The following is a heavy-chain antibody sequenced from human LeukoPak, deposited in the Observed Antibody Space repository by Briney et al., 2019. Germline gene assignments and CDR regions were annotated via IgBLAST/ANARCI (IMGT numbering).Heavy chain of an antibody. J-gene: IGHJ4*02. CDR2: ISSSGSTI. V-gene: IGHV3-48*03. CDR1: GFTFSSYE. CDR3: AVDTAMVSFDY. Sequence: GGSLRLSCAASGFTFSSYEMSWVRQAPGKGLEWVSYISSSGSTIYYADSVKGRFTISRDNAKNSLYLQMNSLRAEDTAVYYCAVDTAMVSFDYWGQGTLVTVSS. D-gene: IGHD5-18*01.